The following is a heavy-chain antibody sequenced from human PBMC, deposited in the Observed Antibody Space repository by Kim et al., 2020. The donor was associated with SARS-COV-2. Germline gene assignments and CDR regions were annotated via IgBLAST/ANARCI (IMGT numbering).Heavy chain of an antibody. Sequence: GGSLRLSCEASGFTFSSYCMSWVRQSPGKGLELVANIEQDGSEKYYVDSVKGRFTISRDNAKNSLFLQMNSLIAEDTAVYYCARDSYRFFDLWCRGTLVT. D-gene: IGHD2-21*01. CDR1: GFTFSSYC. CDR2: IEQDGSEK. CDR3: ARDSYRFFDL. J-gene: IGHJ2*01. V-gene: IGHV3-7*01.